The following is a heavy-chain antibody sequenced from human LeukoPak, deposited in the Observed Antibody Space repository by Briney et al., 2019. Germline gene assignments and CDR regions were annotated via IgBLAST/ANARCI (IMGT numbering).Heavy chain of an antibody. D-gene: IGHD2-21*01. J-gene: IGHJ4*02. CDR1: GFTFSSYS. Sequence: GGSLRLSCAASGFTFSSYSMNWVRQAPGKGLEWISYISSGSKTMYYADSVKGRFTISRDNGKSSLYLQMNSLRDEDTAVYYCARDLIPDYWGQGTLVTVSS. V-gene: IGHV3-48*02. CDR2: ISSGSKTM. CDR3: ARDLIPDY.